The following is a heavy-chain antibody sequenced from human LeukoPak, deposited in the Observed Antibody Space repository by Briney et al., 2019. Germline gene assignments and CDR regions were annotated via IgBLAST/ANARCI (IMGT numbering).Heavy chain of an antibody. V-gene: IGHV7-4-1*02. D-gene: IGHD3-10*01. CDR1: GYTFTSYA. Sequence: GASVKVSCKASGYTFTSYAMNWVRQAPGQGLEWMGWINTNTGNPTYAQGFTGRFVFSLDTSVSTAYLQISSLKAEDTAVYYCARVWWFGESNHYYYYMDVWGKGTTVTVSS. CDR3: ARVWWFGESNHYYYYMDV. CDR2: INTNTGNP. J-gene: IGHJ6*03.